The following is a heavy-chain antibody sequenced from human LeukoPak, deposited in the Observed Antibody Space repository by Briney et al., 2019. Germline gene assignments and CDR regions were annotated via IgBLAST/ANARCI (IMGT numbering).Heavy chain of an antibody. D-gene: IGHD3-3*01. J-gene: IGHJ5*02. Sequence: PSETLSLTCTVSGGSISSYYWSWIRQPAGKGLEWIGRIYTSGSTNYNPSLKSRVTMSVDTSKNQFSLKLSSVAAADTAVYYCAGTRITIFGVVIPSNPNWFDPWGQGTLVTVSS. V-gene: IGHV4-4*07. CDR3: AGTRITIFGVVIPSNPNWFDP. CDR2: IYTSGST. CDR1: GGSISSYY.